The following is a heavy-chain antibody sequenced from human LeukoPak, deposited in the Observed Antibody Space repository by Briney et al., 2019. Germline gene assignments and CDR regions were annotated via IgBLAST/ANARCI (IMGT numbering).Heavy chain of an antibody. CDR1: NYSISSDYC. CDR2: IHYSGST. CDR3: ARGYCSGGSCYSYYYYNYMDV. V-gene: IGHV4-38-2*02. Sequence: PSETLSLTCTVSNYSISSDYCWGWIRQPPGKGLEWIGSIHYSGSTNYNPSLKSRVTISVDTSKNQFSLKLSSVTAADTAVYYCARGYCSGGSCYSYYYYNYMDVWAKGPRSPSP. D-gene: IGHD2-15*01. J-gene: IGHJ6*03.